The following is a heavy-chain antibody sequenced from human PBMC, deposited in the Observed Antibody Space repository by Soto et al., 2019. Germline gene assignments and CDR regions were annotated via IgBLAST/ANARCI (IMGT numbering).Heavy chain of an antibody. J-gene: IGHJ4*02. CDR1: GFIFNNYA. CDR2: ISASGVST. CDR3: AKVPLRPYYFKY. D-gene: IGHD2-21*02. V-gene: IGHV3-23*01. Sequence: GGSLRLSCAAYGFIFNNYAMNWVRQAPGEGLQWVAGISASGVSTYYADYVKGRFIISRDNSKNTLFLQMNSLRAEDTAIYNCAKVPLRPYYFKYWGLGTLVTVSS.